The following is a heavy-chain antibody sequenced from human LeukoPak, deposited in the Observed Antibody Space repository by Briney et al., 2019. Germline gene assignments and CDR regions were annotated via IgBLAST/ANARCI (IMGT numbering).Heavy chain of an antibody. D-gene: IGHD1-26*01. Sequence: KPGESLKISCKGSGYSFTTYWIAWVRQMPGKGLEWMGIIYAGDSDTRYNPSFQGQVTISVDKSISTVYLQWSSLKASDTAMYYCARLPREKGALHGMDVWGQGATVTVSS. V-gene: IGHV5-51*01. CDR2: IYAGDSDT. J-gene: IGHJ6*02. CDR3: ARLPREKGALHGMDV. CDR1: GYSFTTYW.